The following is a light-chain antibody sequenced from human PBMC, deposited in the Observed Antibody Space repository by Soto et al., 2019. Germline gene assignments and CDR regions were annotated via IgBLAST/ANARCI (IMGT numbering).Light chain of an antibody. V-gene: IGKV4-1*01. CDR2: WAS. CDR1: QSVLPN. Sequence: DIVMTQSPDSLAVSLGDRATINCKSSQSVLPNLAWYQQKPGQPPKMLIYWASTRESGVPDRFSGSGSGTDFTLTISSLQAEDVAVYYCQQYYSSPITFGQGTRLEIK. CDR3: QQYYSSPIT. J-gene: IGKJ5*01.